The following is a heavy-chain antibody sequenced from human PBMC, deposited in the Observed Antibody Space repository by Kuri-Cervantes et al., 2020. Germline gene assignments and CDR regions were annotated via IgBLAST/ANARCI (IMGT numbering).Heavy chain of an antibody. J-gene: IGHJ6*02. CDR3: AKDKLSRQLDGMDV. D-gene: IGHD6-13*01. CDR2: ISSSSSTI. CDR1: GFTFSSYS. V-gene: IGHV3-48*02. Sequence: ETLSLTCAASGFTFSSYSMNWVRQAPGKGLEWVSYISSSSSTIYYADSVKGRFTISRDNAKNSLYLQMNSLRDEDTAVYYCAKDKLSRQLDGMDVWGQGTTVTVSS.